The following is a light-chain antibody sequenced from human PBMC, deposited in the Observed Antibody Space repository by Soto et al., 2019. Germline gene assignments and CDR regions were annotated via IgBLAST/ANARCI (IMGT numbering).Light chain of an antibody. CDR1: SSDVGGYNY. V-gene: IGLV2-11*01. CDR2: DVS. CDR3: CSYAGSHSLYV. J-gene: IGLJ1*01. Sequence: QSVLTQPRSVSVSPGQSVTISCTGTSSDVGGYNYVSWYQQHPGKAPKLMIYDVSKRPSGVPDRFSGSKSGNTASLTISGLQAEDEADYYCCSYAGSHSLYVFGTGTKVTVL.